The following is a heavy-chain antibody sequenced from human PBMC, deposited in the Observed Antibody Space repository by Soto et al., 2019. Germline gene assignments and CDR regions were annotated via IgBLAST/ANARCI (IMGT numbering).Heavy chain of an antibody. CDR3: TRDKAYYGMDV. V-gene: IGHV4-31*03. J-gene: IGHJ6*02. CDR2: IYYSGTT. Sequence: QVQLQESGPGLVKPSQTLSLTCTVSGGSISSGGYYWSWIRQHPGKGLEWIGYIYYSGTTYYNPSLNSRVTISVDTSKNQFSLQLSSVTAADTAVYSCTRDKAYYGMDVWGQGTTVTVSS. CDR1: GGSISSGGYY.